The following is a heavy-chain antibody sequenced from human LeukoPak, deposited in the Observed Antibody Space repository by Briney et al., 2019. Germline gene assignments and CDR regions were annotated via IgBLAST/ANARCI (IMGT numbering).Heavy chain of an antibody. Sequence: GASVKVSCKAPGYSFSAHWMHWVRQAPGQGLEWMGLINPDGGNTNYAQNFQGRVTLTRVTSTSTVYMELSSLRSEDTAIYYCARIRDGYNDAYDIWGQGTVVTVPS. V-gene: IGHV1-46*01. CDR1: GYSFSAHW. CDR3: ARIRDGYNDAYDI. D-gene: IGHD5-24*01. J-gene: IGHJ3*02. CDR2: INPDGGNT.